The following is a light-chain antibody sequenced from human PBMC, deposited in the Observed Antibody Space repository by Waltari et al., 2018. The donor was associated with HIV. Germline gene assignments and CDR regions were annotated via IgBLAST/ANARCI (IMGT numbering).Light chain of an antibody. Sequence: SYELTQPPSVSVSPGQTARITCSGDALPKQYAYWYQQKPGQAPVLVIYKDSGRPAWIPERFSGSSSGTTVTLTISGVQAEDEADYYCQSADSSGTYWVFGGGTKLTVL. CDR3: QSADSSGTYWV. CDR1: ALPKQY. CDR2: KDS. V-gene: IGLV3-25*03. J-gene: IGLJ3*02.